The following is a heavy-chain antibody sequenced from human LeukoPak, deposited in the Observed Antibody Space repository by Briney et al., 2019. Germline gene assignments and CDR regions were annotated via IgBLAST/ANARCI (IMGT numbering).Heavy chain of an antibody. V-gene: IGHV3-7*01. Sequence: AGGSLRLSCAASGFTFSHFWMSWVRQAPGKGLEWVAYIKKTGSEIYYVDSVKGRFTISRDNAKNSLYLQMNSLRAEDTAVYYCTGKRFDPWGQGTLVIVSS. J-gene: IGHJ5*02. D-gene: IGHD5-24*01. CDR3: TGKRFDP. CDR1: GFTFSHFW. CDR2: IKKTGSEI.